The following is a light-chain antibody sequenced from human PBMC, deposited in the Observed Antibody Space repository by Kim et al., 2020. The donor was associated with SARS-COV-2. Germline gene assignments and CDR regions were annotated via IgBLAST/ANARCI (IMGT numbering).Light chain of an antibody. CDR2: DAS. Sequence: SPGERAPPSRRASQSVSSYLAWYQQKPGQAPRLIIYDASNRATGIPARFSGSGSGTDFTLTISSLEPEDFAVYYCQQRSNWPSITFGQGTRLEIK. CDR1: QSVSSY. J-gene: IGKJ5*01. CDR3: QQRSNWPSIT. V-gene: IGKV3-11*01.